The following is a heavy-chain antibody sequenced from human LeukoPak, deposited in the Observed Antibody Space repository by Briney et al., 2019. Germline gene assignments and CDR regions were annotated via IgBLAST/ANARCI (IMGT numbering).Heavy chain of an antibody. CDR2: ISSGGGST. V-gene: IGHV3-74*01. D-gene: IGHD3-22*01. CDR1: GFTFSSYS. Sequence: PGGSLRLSCAASGFTFSSYSMNWVRQAPGKGLVWVSRISSGGGSTSYADSAKGRFTISRDNAKNTLYLQMTSLRAEDTAVYYCARVGGDDSSGYYYVVWGQGTLVTVSS. CDR3: ARVGGDDSSGYYYVV. J-gene: IGHJ4*02.